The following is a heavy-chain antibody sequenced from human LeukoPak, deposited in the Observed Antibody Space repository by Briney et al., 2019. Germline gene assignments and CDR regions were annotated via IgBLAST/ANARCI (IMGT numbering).Heavy chain of an antibody. D-gene: IGHD3-22*01. Sequence: ASVTVSFTASGYTFTSYAMNWVRQAPGQGLEWMGWINTNTGNPTYAQGFTGRFVFSLDTSVSTAYLQISSLKAEDTAVYYCARGFWYYYDSSPLYFDYWGQGTLVTVSS. J-gene: IGHJ4*02. CDR2: INTNTGNP. CDR1: GYTFTSYA. V-gene: IGHV7-4-1*02. CDR3: ARGFWYYYDSSPLYFDY.